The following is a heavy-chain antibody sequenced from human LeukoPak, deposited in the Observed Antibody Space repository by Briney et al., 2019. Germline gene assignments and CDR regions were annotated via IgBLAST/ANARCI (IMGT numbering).Heavy chain of an antibody. CDR3: ARVGRITMVRGVIGGVLAFDI. CDR2: INHSGST. Sequence: SETLSPTCAVCGGSFSGYYWSWIRQPPGKGLEWIGEINHSGSTNYNPSLKSRVTISVDTSKNQFSLKLSSVTAADTAVYYCARVGRITMVRGVIGGVLAFDIWGQGTMVTVSS. V-gene: IGHV4-34*01. CDR1: GGSFSGYY. J-gene: IGHJ3*02. D-gene: IGHD3-10*01.